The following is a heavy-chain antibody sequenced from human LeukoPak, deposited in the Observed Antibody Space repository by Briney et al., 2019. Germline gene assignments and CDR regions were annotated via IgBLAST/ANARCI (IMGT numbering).Heavy chain of an antibody. CDR3: ARVVGFGYYPFDY. Sequence: ASVTVSFTAAVYTFTFHYMHWVRQAPGQGRGGMGGIYPNSGCTNYAQKFQGRVTMTRDTSISTAYMELRRLKSDDTAIYYCARVVGFGYYPFDYWGQGTLVTVSS. J-gene: IGHJ4*02. D-gene: IGHD2-15*01. V-gene: IGHV1-2*02. CDR2: IYPNSGCT. CDR1: VYTFTFHY.